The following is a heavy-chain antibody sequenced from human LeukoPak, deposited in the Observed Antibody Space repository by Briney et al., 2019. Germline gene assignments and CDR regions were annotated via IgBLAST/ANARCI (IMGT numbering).Heavy chain of an antibody. D-gene: IGHD3-10*01. Sequence: ASVKVSCKASGYTFTSYDINWVRQATGQGLEWVGWMNPNSGNTGYAQKFQGRVTMTRNTSISTAYMELSSLRSEDTAVYYCARARSPGYYYGSGSHYYMDVWGKGTTVTISS. CDR3: ARARSPGYYYGSGSHYYMDV. CDR1: GYTFTSYD. J-gene: IGHJ6*03. CDR2: MNPNSGNT. V-gene: IGHV1-8*01.